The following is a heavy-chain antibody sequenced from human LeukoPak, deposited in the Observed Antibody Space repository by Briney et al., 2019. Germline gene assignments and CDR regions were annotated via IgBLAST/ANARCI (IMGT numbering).Heavy chain of an antibody. CDR2: ITPSDGST. D-gene: IGHD3-10*01. V-gene: IGHV1-46*01. CDR1: VYTFSDHH. CDR3: ARDTYGSDY. Sequence: ASVTVSSMPSVYTFSDHHMHWVRQAPGQGLEWMGQITPSDGSTTYAQKFQDRVTMTRDTSTSTVYMELNSLSSEDTAVYYCARDTYGSDYWGQGTLVTVSS. J-gene: IGHJ4*02.